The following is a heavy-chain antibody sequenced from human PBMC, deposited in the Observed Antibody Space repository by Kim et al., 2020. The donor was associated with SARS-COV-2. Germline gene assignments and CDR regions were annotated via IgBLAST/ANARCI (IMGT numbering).Heavy chain of an antibody. V-gene: IGHV1-3*01. CDR3: ARVEAMYSSSLGGY. D-gene: IGHD6-13*01. J-gene: IGHJ4*02. Sequence: SQKFQGRVTITRDTSASTAYMELSSLRSEDTAVYYCARVEAMYSSSLGGYWGQGTLVTVSS.